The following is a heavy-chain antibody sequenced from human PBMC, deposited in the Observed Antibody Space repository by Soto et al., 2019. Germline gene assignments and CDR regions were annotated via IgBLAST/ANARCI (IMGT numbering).Heavy chain of an antibody. V-gene: IGHV1-69*02. D-gene: IGHD2-8*01. CDR3: ARGSYGVKPFDY. J-gene: IGHJ4*02. Sequence: QVQLVQSGAEVKKPGSSVKVSCKASGGTFSSYTISWVRQAPGRGLEWMGRIIPILGIANYAQKFQGRVTITADKSTSTAYMELSSLRSEDTAVYYCARGSYGVKPFDYWGQGTLVTVSS. CDR1: GGTFSSYT. CDR2: IIPILGIA.